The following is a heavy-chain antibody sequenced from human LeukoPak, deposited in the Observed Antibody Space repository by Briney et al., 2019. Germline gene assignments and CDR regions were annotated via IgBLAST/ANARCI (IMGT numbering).Heavy chain of an antibody. J-gene: IGHJ6*02. CDR1: GGSISTRSYY. Sequence: SETLSLTCTVSGGSISTRSYYWGWIRQPPGKGLEWIGSIYYSGNTYYNPSLKSRLTISVDTSKNRYSLNLSSVTAADTAVYYCATVDNTAPRDGGMDVWGQGTTVIVSS. CDR3: ATVDNTAPRDGGMDV. V-gene: IGHV4-39*01. CDR2: IYYSGNT. D-gene: IGHD2-21*02.